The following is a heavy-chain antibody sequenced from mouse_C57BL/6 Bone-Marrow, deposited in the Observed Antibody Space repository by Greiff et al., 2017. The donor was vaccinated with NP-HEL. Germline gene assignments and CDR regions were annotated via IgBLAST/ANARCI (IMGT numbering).Heavy chain of an antibody. D-gene: IGHD1-1*01. J-gene: IGHJ2*01. CDR3: ARGGYYYGSSLYYFDY. CDR1: GYTFTDYY. V-gene: IGHV1-26*01. CDR2: INPNNGGT. Sequence: EVQLQQSGPELVKPGASVKISCKASGYTFTDYYMNWVKQSHGKSLEWIGDINPNNGGTSYNQKFKGKATLTVDKSSSTAYMELRSLTSEDSAVYYCARGGYYYGSSLYYFDYWGQGTTLTVSS.